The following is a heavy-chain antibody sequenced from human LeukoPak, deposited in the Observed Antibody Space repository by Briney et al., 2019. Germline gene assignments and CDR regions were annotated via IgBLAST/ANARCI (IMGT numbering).Heavy chain of an antibody. J-gene: IGHJ4*02. CDR3: ARGQWDSYGSWYFDY. CDR2: MNPNNGKT. V-gene: IGHV1-8*01. CDR1: GYTFTIYD. Sequence: GATVTVSCKASGYTFTIYDINWVRQATGQGLERMGWMNPNNGKTGYAQKFQGRVTISRDSSTNTAYMELNSLTSEDTAVFYCARGQWDSYGSWYFDYWGQGTLVTVSS. D-gene: IGHD5-18*01.